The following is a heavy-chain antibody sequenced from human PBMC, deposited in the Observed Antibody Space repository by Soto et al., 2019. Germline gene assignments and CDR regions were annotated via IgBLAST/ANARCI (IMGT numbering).Heavy chain of an antibody. CDR1: GFTFRNAW. J-gene: IGHJ3*02. CDR3: TTDSDPKGTQDAFDI. Sequence: GGSLRLSCAASGFTFRNAWMSWVRQAPGKGLEWVGRIKSKTDGGTTDYAAPVKGRFTISRDDSKNTLYLQMNSLKIEDTAVYYCTTDSDPKGTQDAFDIWGQGTMVTRLL. CDR2: IKSKTDGGTT. V-gene: IGHV3-15*01. D-gene: IGHD1-1*01.